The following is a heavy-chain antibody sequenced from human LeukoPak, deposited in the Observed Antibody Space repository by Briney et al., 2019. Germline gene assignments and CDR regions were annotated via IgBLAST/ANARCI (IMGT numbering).Heavy chain of an antibody. CDR1: GGTFISYA. Sequence: GASVKVSCKASGGTFISYAISWVRQAPGQGLEWMGGIIPIFGTANYAQKFQGRVTITADKSTSTAYMELSSLRSEDTAVYYCARGVVVAADGGMDVWGKGTTVTVSS. CDR3: ARGVVVAADGGMDV. D-gene: IGHD2-15*01. CDR2: IIPIFGTA. J-gene: IGHJ6*04. V-gene: IGHV1-69*06.